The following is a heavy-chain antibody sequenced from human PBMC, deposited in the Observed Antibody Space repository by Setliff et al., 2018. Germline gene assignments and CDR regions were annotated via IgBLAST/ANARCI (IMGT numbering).Heavy chain of an antibody. J-gene: IGHJ4*02. Sequence: ASVKVSCKASGYIFAGYYMHWVRQTPGQGLEWMGWINPISGGANYAQKFQGRVTLTRDPSISTAYMELSRLTSDDTAVYYCATFVVVTTGVYWGQGSLVTVSS. V-gene: IGHV1-2*02. CDR2: INPISGGA. CDR3: ATFVVVTTGVY. CDR1: GYIFAGYY. D-gene: IGHD2-21*02.